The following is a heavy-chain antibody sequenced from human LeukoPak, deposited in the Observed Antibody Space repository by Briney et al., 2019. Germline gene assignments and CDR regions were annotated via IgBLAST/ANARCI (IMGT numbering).Heavy chain of an antibody. CDR3: AREVWGPEY. V-gene: IGHV3-7*01. CDR1: GFTFTKYW. CDR2: IKQDGSDK. J-gene: IGHJ4*02. D-gene: IGHD1-14*01. Sequence: GGSLRLSCAASGFTFTKYWMTWVRQAPGKGLEWVGNIKQDGSDKNYMDSVKGRFTISRDNTKNSVYLQMSSLRAEDTAVYYCAREVWGPEYWGQGTLVTVSS.